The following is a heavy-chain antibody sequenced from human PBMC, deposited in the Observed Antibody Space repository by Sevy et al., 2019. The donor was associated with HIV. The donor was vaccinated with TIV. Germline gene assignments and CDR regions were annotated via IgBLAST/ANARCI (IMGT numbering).Heavy chain of an antibody. J-gene: IGHJ4*02. D-gene: IGHD3-16*02. Sequence: GGSLRLSCAASGFTFSNYGMRWVRQAPGKGLEWVSAICCSSGSIGYAVSVKGRFTISRDNAKNPLYLQMNSLRSEDTALYYCAKDLFPNGWGSYPLDYWGQGTLVTVSS. V-gene: IGHV3-23*01. CDR1: GFTFSNYG. CDR2: ICCSSGSI. CDR3: AKDLFPNGWGSYPLDY.